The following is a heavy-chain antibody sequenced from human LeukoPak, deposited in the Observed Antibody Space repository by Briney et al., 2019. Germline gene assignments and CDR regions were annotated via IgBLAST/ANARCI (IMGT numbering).Heavy chain of an antibody. CDR1: GFTFSNYA. Sequence: PGGSLRLSCAASGFTFSNYAMSWVRQAPGKGLEWVSTVSGGGDATYYADSVKGRFTISRDNSRSTLYLQMNNLRAEDTAVYYCAKPSHYETSNPRETDSFDFWGQGTMVTVS. CDR3: AKPSHYETSNPRETDSFDF. D-gene: IGHD3-16*01. V-gene: IGHV3-23*01. J-gene: IGHJ3*01. CDR2: VSGGGDAT.